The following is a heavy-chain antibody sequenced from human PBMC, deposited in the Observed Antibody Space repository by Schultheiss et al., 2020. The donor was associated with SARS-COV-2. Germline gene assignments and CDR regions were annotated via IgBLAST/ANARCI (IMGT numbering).Heavy chain of an antibody. Sequence: GGSLRLSCAASGFTFSSYAMHWVRQAPGKGLEWVAVISYDGSNKYYADSVKGRFTISRDNSKNEVYLQMNGLRVEDTAVYYCAKDSAGDNWGQGTTVTVSS. CDR1: GFTFSSYA. CDR3: AKDSAGDN. J-gene: IGHJ6*02. V-gene: IGHV3-30-3*02. CDR2: ISYDGSNK. D-gene: IGHD2-21*01.